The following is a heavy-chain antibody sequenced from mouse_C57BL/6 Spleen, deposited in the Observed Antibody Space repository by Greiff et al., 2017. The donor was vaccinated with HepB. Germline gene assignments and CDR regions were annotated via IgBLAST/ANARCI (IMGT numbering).Heavy chain of an antibody. V-gene: IGHV1-81*01. CDR3: ARKDTALVPWYFDV. CDR2: IYPRSGNT. Sequence: QVQLQQSGAELARPGASVKLSCKASGYTFTSYGISWVKQRTGQGLEWIGEIYPRSGNTYYNEKFKGKATLTADKSSSTAYMELRSLTSEDSAVYFCARKDTALVPWYFDVWGTGTTVTVSS. D-gene: IGHD1-2*01. J-gene: IGHJ1*03. CDR1: GYTFTSYG.